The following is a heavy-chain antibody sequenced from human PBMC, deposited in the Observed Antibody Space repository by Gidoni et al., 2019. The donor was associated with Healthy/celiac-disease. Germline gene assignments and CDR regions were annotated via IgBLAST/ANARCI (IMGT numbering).Heavy chain of an antibody. J-gene: IGHJ4*02. Sequence: QVQLVESGGGLVKPGGSLRPSCASSVFPFSDYYMSCIRQAPGKGLEWVSYISSSSSYTNYAEAGKGRFNISRDNAENSLYLQMNSLRAEDTAVYYGARVGATAEYYFDYWGQGTLVTVSS. V-gene: IGHV3-11*06. D-gene: IGHD5-12*01. CDR2: ISSSSSYT. CDR3: ARVGATAEYYFDY. CDR1: VFPFSDYY.